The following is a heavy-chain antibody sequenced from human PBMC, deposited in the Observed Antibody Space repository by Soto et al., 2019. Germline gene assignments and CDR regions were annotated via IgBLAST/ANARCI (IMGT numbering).Heavy chain of an antibody. CDR1: GFTFSSYA. J-gene: IGHJ4*02. Sequence: QVQLVESGGGVVQPGRSLRLSCAASGFTFSSYAMHWVRQAPGKGLEWVAVISYDGGNKYYADSVKGRFTISRDNSKNTLCLQMNSLRAEDTAVYYCARELWDSSDLVDYWGQGTLVTVSS. CDR3: ARELWDSSDLVDY. V-gene: IGHV3-30-3*01. D-gene: IGHD3-22*01. CDR2: ISYDGGNK.